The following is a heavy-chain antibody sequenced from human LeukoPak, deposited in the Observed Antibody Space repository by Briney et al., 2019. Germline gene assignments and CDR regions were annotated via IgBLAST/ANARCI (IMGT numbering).Heavy chain of an antibody. CDR1: GFTLDDYA. CDR2: ISWNSSSI. Sequence: PGRSLRLSCAASGFTLDDYAMQWVRQAPGKGRGWVAGISWNSSSIGYADSVKGRFTISRDNAKNSLYLQMNSLRAEDMALYYCAKALRPLTTVTKMNYLDVWGKGTTVTVSS. V-gene: IGHV3-9*03. J-gene: IGHJ6*03. D-gene: IGHD4-11*01. CDR3: AKALRPLTTVTKMNYLDV.